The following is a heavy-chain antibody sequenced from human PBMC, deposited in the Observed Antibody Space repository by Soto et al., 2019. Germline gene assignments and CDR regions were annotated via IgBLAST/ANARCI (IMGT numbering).Heavy chain of an antibody. Sequence: ASVKVSCKASGYTFTSYGISWVRQAPGQGLEWMGWISAYNGNTNYAQKLQGRVTMTTDTSTSTAYMELRSLRSDDTAVYYCARDSGDYSNTKWFDPWGQGTLVTVSS. V-gene: IGHV1-18*04. J-gene: IGHJ5*02. D-gene: IGHD4-4*01. CDR1: GYTFTSYG. CDR3: ARDSGDYSNTKWFDP. CDR2: ISAYNGNT.